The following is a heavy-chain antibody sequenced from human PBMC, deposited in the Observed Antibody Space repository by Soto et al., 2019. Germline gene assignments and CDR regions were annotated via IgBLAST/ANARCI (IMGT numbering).Heavy chain of an antibody. CDR1: CGYSINISYY. V-gene: IGHV4-39*01. J-gene: IGHJ3*02. CDR3: ARHGITGSYYDAFDI. D-gene: IGHD1-26*01. CDR2: IKYSGTT. Sequence: SEILPLPWTVSCGYSINISYYWVCIRQPPGKGLEWIASIKYSGTTFYNPSLKSRVTLSVDTSKNQFALKLSSVTAAETAVYYCARHGITGSYYDAFDIWGQGTMVTVSS.